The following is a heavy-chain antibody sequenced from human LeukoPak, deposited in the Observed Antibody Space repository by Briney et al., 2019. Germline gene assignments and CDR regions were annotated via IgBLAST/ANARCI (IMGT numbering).Heavy chain of an antibody. CDR2: IEPKSGVT. Sequence: ASATVSCKTSGYSFSGKFLHWLRQAPGHGLQYMGGIEPKSGVTVYAPNFRGRVTVTSDTSVSTGYLELRGLRYDDTAVYYCATENYYDGSGFSKAFDYWGQGTLVTVSS. V-gene: IGHV1-2*02. CDR1: GYSFSGKF. D-gene: IGHD3-22*01. CDR3: ATENYYDGSGFSKAFDY. J-gene: IGHJ4*02.